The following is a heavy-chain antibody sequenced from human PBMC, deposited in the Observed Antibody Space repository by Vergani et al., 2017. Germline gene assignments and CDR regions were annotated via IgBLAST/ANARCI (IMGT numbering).Heavy chain of an antibody. D-gene: IGHD5-18*01. Sequence: QVQLQQSGPGLVKPSETLSLTCTVSGYSISSGYYWGWIRPPPGKGLWWIGSIYHSGSTYYNPSLKSRVTISVDTATNQFSRKRSSVTAADTAVYYCARAARRGYSYGSVGWFDPWGQGTLVTVSS. CDR1: GYSISSGYY. CDR3: ARAARRGYSYGSVGWFDP. J-gene: IGHJ5*02. CDR2: IYHSGST. V-gene: IGHV4-38-2*02.